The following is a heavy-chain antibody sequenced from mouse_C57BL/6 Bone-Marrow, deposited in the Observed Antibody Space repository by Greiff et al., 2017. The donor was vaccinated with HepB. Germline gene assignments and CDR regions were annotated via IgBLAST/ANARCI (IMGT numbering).Heavy chain of an antibody. CDR3: AEPGTYWYFDV. Sequence: VKLMESGPELVKPGASVKLSCKASGYTFTSYDINWVKQRPGQGLGWIGWIYPRDGSTKYNEKFKGKATLTVDPSSSTAYMELHSLTSEDSAVYFCAEPGTYWYFDVWGTGTTVTVSS. D-gene: IGHD4-1*01. J-gene: IGHJ1*03. V-gene: IGHV1-85*01. CDR1: GYTFTSYD. CDR2: IYPRDGST.